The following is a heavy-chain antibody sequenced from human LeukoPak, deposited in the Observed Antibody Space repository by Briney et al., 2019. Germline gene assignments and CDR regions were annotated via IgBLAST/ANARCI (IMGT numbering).Heavy chain of an antibody. D-gene: IGHD1-1*01. CDR2: IWFDGSNK. J-gene: IGHJ4*02. CDR1: XXXXSNXA. V-gene: IGHV3-33*01. CDR3: VRDPSGSGFAFDS. Sequence: SLRLSCAASXXXXSNXAMHWVXQXPGKGXXWVAFIWFDGSNKHYADSVKGRFTISRGNSEDTLYLQMNSLRAEDTAVYYCVRDPSGSGFAFDSWGQGALVTVSS.